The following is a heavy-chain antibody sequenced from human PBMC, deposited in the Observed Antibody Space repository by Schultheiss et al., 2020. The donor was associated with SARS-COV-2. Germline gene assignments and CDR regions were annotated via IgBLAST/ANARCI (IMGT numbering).Heavy chain of an antibody. Sequence: ASVKVSCKASGYTFTSYAMHWVRQAPGQRLEWMGWINAGNGNTKYSQKFQGRVTITRDTSASTAYMELSSLRSEDTAVYYCALYSSGLNAFDIWGQGTMVTVSS. CDR1: GYTFTSYA. J-gene: IGHJ3*02. CDR2: INAGNGNT. D-gene: IGHD6-19*01. V-gene: IGHV1-3*01. CDR3: ALYSSGLNAFDI.